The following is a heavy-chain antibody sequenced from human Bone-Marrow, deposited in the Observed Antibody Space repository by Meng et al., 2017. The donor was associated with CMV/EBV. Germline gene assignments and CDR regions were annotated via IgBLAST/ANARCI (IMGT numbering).Heavy chain of an antibody. Sequence: GGSLRLSCAASGFTFSSYWMSWVRQAPGKGLEWVSSLYSDGNTYYADFAKGRFTISTDSNTLHLQMNSLRAEDAAVYYCARAESYDVLTDYYDAFDVCGQGTMVTVSS. CDR3: ARAESYDVLTDYYDAFDV. CDR2: LYSDGNT. V-gene: IGHV3-66*02. CDR1: GFTFSSYW. D-gene: IGHD3-9*01. J-gene: IGHJ3*01.